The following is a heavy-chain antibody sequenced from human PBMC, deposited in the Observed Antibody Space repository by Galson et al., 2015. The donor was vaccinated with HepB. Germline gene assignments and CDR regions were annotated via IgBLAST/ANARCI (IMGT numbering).Heavy chain of an antibody. CDR2: ISGSGDTT. CDR1: GFTFSSCA. CDR3: ATRRASGRRSGAFAY. V-gene: IGHV3-23*01. D-gene: IGHD3-10*01. Sequence: SLRLSCAASGFTFSSCAMSWVRQAPGKGLGWVSTISGSGDTTYYADSVRGRFTISRDNSKNTLYMQMNSLRAEDTAVYYCATRRASGRRSGAFAYWGQGTLVTVSS. J-gene: IGHJ4*02.